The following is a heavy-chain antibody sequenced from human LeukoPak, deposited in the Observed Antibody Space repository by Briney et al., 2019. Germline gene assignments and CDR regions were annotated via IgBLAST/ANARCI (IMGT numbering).Heavy chain of an antibody. CDR1: GFTFSSYT. V-gene: IGHV3-21*01. CDR3: ARRFGSARDDYMDV. CDR2: ISSSSKYI. Sequence: GGSLRLSCVDSGFTFSSYTMIWVRQAPGKGLEWVSSISSSSKYIYYADSVKGRFTISRDNAKNSLYLQMNSLRAEDTAVYYCARRFGSARDDYMDVWGKGTTVTVSS. J-gene: IGHJ6*03. D-gene: IGHD3-16*01.